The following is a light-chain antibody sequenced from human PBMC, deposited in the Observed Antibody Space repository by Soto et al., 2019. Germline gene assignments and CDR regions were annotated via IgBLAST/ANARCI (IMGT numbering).Light chain of an antibody. J-gene: IGLJ2*01. Sequence: QSVLTQPRSVSGSPGQSVTISCTGTSSDVGGYNYVSWYQQYTGKAPKLMIYDVSKRPSGVPDRFSGSKSGNTASLTVSGLRADDEAVYYCSSYGGGDTFHVIFGGGTKLTVL. CDR1: SSDVGGYNY. CDR3: SSYGGGDTFHVI. V-gene: IGLV2-11*01. CDR2: DVS.